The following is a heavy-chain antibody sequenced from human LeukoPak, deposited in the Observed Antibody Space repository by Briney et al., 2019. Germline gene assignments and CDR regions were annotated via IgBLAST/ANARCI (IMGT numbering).Heavy chain of an antibody. CDR1: GFTFSSYG. J-gene: IGHJ4*02. CDR2: ISGSGGST. Sequence: GGSLRLSCAASGFTFSSYGMSWVRQAPGKGLEWVSAISGSGGSTYYADSVKGRFTISRDNSKNTLYLQMNNLRAEDTAVYYCAKRGSSWYRNPFDYWGQGTLVTVSS. CDR3: AKRGSSWYRNPFDY. V-gene: IGHV3-23*01. D-gene: IGHD6-13*01.